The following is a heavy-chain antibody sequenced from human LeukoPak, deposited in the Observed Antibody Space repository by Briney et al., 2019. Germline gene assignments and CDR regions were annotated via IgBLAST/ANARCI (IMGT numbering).Heavy chain of an antibody. V-gene: IGHV1-18*01. J-gene: IGHJ4*02. CDR1: GGTFSSYA. CDR3: ARDPSRYYDFWSGTLDY. D-gene: IGHD3-3*01. CDR2: ISAYNGNT. Sequence: ASVKVSCKASGGTFSSYAISWVRQAPGQGLEWMGWISAYNGNTNYAQKLQGRVTMTTDTSTSTAYMELRSLRSDDTAVYYCARDPSRYYDFWSGTLDYWGQGTLVTVSS.